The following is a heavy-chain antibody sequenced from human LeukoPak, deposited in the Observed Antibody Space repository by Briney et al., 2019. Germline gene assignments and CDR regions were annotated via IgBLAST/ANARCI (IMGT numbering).Heavy chain of an antibody. J-gene: IGHJ4*01. D-gene: IGHD2-21*01. CDR2: SSSSDDGK. Sequence: PGGSLRLSCTASGLSLNNYAMSWVRQVPGKGLEWVSASSSSDDGKWYAESVRGRFTIPRDTSKNTVYLQMNSLRVEDAGVYYCAKAPVTSCRGAFCYPFDYWGHGTLVTVSS. CDR3: AKAPVTSCRGAFCYPFDY. V-gene: IGHV3-23*01. CDR1: GLSLNNYA.